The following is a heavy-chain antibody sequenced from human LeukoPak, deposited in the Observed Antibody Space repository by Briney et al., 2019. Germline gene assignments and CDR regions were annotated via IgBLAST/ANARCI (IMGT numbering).Heavy chain of an antibody. CDR3: ARENGYNEGKFDY. J-gene: IGHJ4*02. V-gene: IGHV4-59*01. D-gene: IGHD5-24*01. CDR1: GGSISSYY. CDR2: IYYSGST. Sequence: SETLSLTCTVSGGSISSYYWSWIRQPPGKGLEWIGYIYYSGSTNYNPSLKSRVTISVDTSKNQLSLKLSSVTAADTAVYYCARENGYNEGKFDYWGQGTLVTVSS.